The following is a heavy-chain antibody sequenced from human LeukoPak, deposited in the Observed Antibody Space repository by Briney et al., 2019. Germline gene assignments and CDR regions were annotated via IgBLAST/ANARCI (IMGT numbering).Heavy chain of an antibody. V-gene: IGHV6-1*01. CDR1: GDSVSSNSAA. Sequence: SQTLSLTCAISGDSVSSNSAAWNWIRQSPSRGLEWLGRTYYRSKWYNDYAVSVKSRITINPDTSKNQFSLQLNSVTPEDTAVYYCAKESSSWTVGYYYMDVWGKGTTVTVSS. CDR3: AKESSSWTVGYYYMDV. CDR2: TYYRSKWYN. D-gene: IGHD6-13*01. J-gene: IGHJ6*03.